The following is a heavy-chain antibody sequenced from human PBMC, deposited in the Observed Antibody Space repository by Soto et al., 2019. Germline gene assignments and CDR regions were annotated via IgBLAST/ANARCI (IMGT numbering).Heavy chain of an antibody. CDR1: GGSITSSSYY. J-gene: IGHJ3*02. CDR3: ARPPAASLDAFEI. V-gene: IGHV4-39*01. CDR2: IYYSGST. Sequence: SETLSLTCTVSGGSITSSSYYWGWIRQPPGKGLEWIGSIYYSGSTYYNPSLKTRVTISVDTSKSQFSLKLNSGTAADRSVYYCARPPAASLDAFEIWGQGTMVTVSS.